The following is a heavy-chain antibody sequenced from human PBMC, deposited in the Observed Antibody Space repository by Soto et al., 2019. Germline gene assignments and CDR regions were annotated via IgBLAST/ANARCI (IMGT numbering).Heavy chain of an antibody. J-gene: IGHJ2*01. Sequence: QVQLQESGPGLVKPSETLSLTCIVSGVSISSYYWSWIRQPPGKGLEWIGYIHYSGSTNYIPSLKSRVTISADTSKNQLSLRLNPVTAPDTAVYYCARHRAPISMVRGVTPLYWYFDLWGRGTLVSVSS. CDR1: GVSISSYY. CDR3: ARHRAPISMVRGVTPLYWYFDL. V-gene: IGHV4-59*08. D-gene: IGHD3-10*01. CDR2: IHYSGST.